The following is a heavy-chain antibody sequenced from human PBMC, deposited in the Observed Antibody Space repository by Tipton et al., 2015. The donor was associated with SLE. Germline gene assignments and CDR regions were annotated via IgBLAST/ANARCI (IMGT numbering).Heavy chain of an antibody. J-gene: IGHJ6*03. CDR1: GYTFNSYG. Sequence: QSGAEVKKPGASVRVSCKASGYTFNSYGISWVRQAPGQGLEWLGWLSAFNNKTNYAQKIQGRVTITTFTSTGTAYLDLRSLRSDDTAVYYCARVVGYGPSYYYYYMDVWGTGTTVTVSS. CDR3: ARVVGYGPSYYYYYMDV. V-gene: IGHV1-18*01. D-gene: IGHD1-1*01. CDR2: LSAFNNKT.